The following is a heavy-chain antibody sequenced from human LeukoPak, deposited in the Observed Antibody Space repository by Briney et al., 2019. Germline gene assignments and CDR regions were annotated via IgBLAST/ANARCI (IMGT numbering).Heavy chain of an antibody. V-gene: IGHV3-9*01. CDR3: AKDRQYYYGSGSLSY. CDR1: GFTFDDYA. CDR2: ISWNSGSI. Sequence: GRSLRLSCAASGFTFDDYAMHWVRQAPGKGLEWVSGISWNSGSIGYADSVKGRFTISRDNAKNSLNLQMNSLRAEDTALYYCAKDRQYYYGSGSLSYWGQGTLVTVSS. D-gene: IGHD3-10*01. J-gene: IGHJ4*02.